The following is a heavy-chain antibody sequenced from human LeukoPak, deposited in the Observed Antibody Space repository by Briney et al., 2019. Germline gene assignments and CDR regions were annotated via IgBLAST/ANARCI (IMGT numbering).Heavy chain of an antibody. CDR1: GYTFTSYG. CDR2: ISAYKGNT. CDR3: ARVSLSIFGLVTHDAFDI. J-gene: IGHJ3*02. V-gene: IGHV1-18*01. D-gene: IGHD3-3*01. Sequence: GASVKVSCKASGYTFTSYGISWVRQAAGQGREGMGWISAYKGNTNYAQKLQGRVTMTTDTSTSTAYMELRSLRSDDTAVYSCARVSLSIFGLVTHDAFDIWGQGTMVTVSS.